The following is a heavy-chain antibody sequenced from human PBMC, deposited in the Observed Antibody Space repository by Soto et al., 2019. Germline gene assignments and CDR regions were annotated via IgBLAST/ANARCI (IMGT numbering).Heavy chain of an antibody. Sequence: QVQLVESGGGVVQPGRSLRLSCAASGFTFSSYGMHWVRQAPGKGLEWVAVIWYDGSNKYYADSVKGRFTISRDNSKNTLYLQMNSLRAEDTAVYYCARDGRGLWTVAVYYYYYGMDVWGQGTTVTVSS. J-gene: IGHJ6*02. CDR3: ARDGRGLWTVAVYYYYYGMDV. V-gene: IGHV3-33*01. D-gene: IGHD2-15*01. CDR1: GFTFSSYG. CDR2: IWYDGSNK.